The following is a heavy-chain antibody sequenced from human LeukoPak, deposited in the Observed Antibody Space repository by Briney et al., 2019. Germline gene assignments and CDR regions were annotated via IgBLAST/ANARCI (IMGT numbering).Heavy chain of an antibody. CDR3: ARDYLYYGLDY. Sequence: GGSLRLSCAASGFTFSSYEMNWVRQAPGKGLEWVSYISGSGSTIYYADSVKGRFTISRDDAKNSLPLQMNSLRAEDTAIYYCARDYLYYGLDYWGQGNLVTVSS. V-gene: IGHV3-48*03. D-gene: IGHD3-10*01. J-gene: IGHJ4*02. CDR2: ISGSGSTI. CDR1: GFTFSSYE.